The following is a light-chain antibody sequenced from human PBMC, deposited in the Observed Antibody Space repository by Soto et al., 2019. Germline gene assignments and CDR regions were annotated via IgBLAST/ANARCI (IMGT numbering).Light chain of an antibody. J-gene: IGLJ2*01. V-gene: IGLV2-14*01. CDR1: SSDVGGYNY. Sequence: QAVVTQPASVSGSPGQSITISCTGTSSDVGGYNYVSWYQQHPGKAPKLMIYNVSNRPSGVSNRFSGSKSGNTASLTISGLQAEDEAHYYCSSFTSNNTVLFGGGTKLTVL. CDR3: SSFTSNNTVL. CDR2: NVS.